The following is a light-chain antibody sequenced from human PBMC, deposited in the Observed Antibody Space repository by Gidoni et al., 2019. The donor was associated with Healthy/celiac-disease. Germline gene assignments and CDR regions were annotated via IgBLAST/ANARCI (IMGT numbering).Light chain of an antibody. J-gene: IGLJ2*01. CDR1: SSNIGSNY. CDR3: AAWDDSLSGFVV. CDR2: RNN. V-gene: IGLV1-47*01. Sequence: QSVLTHPPSASGPPGQRVPISCSGSSSNIGSNYVYWYQQLPGTAPKLLIYRNNQRPSGVPDRFSGSKSGTSASLAISGLRSEDEADYYCAAWDDSLSGFVVFGGGTKLTV.